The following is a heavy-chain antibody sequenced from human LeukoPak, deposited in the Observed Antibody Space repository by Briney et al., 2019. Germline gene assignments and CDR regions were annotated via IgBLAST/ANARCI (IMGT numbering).Heavy chain of an antibody. J-gene: IGHJ5*02. D-gene: IGHD6-13*01. CDR3: AREYRSSWYLNWFDP. CDR2: IFYNEGT. V-gene: IGHV4-59*01. Sequence: PSETLSLTCTVSSGSFRTYYWSWIRQPPGKGLEWIGYIFYNEGTSYNPSLKSRVTISVDTSNNQLSLKVNSVTAADTAMYYCAREYRSSWYLNWFDPWGQGTLVTVSS. CDR1: SGSFRTYY.